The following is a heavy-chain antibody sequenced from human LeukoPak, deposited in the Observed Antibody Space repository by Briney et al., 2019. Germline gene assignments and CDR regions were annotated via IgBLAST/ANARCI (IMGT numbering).Heavy chain of an antibody. CDR1: GGSISSYY. CDR3: ARDTKYYGMDV. Sequence: PSETLSLTCTVSGGSISSYYWSWIRQPPGKGLGWIGYIYYSGSTNYNPSLKSRVTISVDTSKNQFSLKLSSVTAADTAVYYCARDTKYYGMDVWGQGTTVIVSS. CDR2: IYYSGST. V-gene: IGHV4-59*01. J-gene: IGHJ6*02.